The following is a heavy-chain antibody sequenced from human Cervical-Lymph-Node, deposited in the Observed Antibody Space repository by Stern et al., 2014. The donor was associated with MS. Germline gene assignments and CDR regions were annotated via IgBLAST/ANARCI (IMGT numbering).Heavy chain of an antibody. CDR1: GYTFTDYG. Sequence: QVQLVESGSELKKPGASVTVSCKASGYTFTDYGMNWMRQAPGQGLEWMGWINTNTGSPSYAQGFTGRFVFSLETSVSTAYLKISSLKGEDTAVYYCARGAGTEQGRWFDPWGQGTLVIVSS. V-gene: IGHV7-4-1*02. CDR3: ARGAGTEQGRWFDP. D-gene: IGHD6-19*01. J-gene: IGHJ5*02. CDR2: INTNTGSP.